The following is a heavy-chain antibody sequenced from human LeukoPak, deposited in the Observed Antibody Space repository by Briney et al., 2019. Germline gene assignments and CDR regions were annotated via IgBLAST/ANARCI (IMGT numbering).Heavy chain of an antibody. CDR2: IGYGGADS. V-gene: IGHV3-23*01. CDR1: GFTLSSYE. D-gene: IGHD6-19*01. J-gene: IGHJ4*02. Sequence: GGSLRLSCTVSGFTLSSYEMTWFRQAPGKGLEWVSSIGYGGADSHYADSVKGRFTISRDNSMNTLYLQLSSLRADDTAVYYRTRNSGWYGISWGQGTLVTVSS. CDR3: TRNSGWYGIS.